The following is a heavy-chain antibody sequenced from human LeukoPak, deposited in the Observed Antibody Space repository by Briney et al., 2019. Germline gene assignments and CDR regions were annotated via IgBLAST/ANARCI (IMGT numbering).Heavy chain of an antibody. CDR3: ARDMDYYDSSGYADY. D-gene: IGHD3-22*01. V-gene: IGHV3-74*01. Sequence: PGGSLRLSCAASGFTFSSYWMHWVRQAPGKGLVWVSRLISDGSSASYADSVKGRFAISRDNSKNTLYLQMNSLRAEDTAVYYCARDMDYYDSSGYADYWGQGTLVTVSS. CDR2: LISDGSSA. CDR1: GFTFSSYW. J-gene: IGHJ4*02.